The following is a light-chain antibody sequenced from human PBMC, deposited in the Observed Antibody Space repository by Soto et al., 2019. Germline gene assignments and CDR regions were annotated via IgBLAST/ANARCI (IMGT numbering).Light chain of an antibody. CDR1: SSDVGRYNY. CDR2: GVS. Sequence: SVLTQPPSASGSPGQSVTISCTGTSSDVGRYNYVSWYQQHPGKAPKLMIYGVSKRPSGVPDRFSGSKSGNTASLTVSGLQVEDEAEYYCSSYTGSNNPYVFGAGTKVTVL. J-gene: IGLJ1*01. CDR3: SSYTGSNNPYV. V-gene: IGLV2-8*01.